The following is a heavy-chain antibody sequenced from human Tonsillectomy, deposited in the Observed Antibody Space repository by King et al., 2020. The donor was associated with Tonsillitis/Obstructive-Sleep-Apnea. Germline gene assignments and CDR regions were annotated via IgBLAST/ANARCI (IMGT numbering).Heavy chain of an antibody. CDR3: ARGVAGYNWFDP. CDR1: GFTFSSYA. D-gene: IGHD6-19*01. V-gene: IGHV3-30*01. Sequence: VQLVESGGGVVQPGRSLRLSCAVSGFTFSSYAMHWVRQAPGKGLEWVAVISYDGSGKYYADSVKGRFTISRDNSKNTLYLQMNSLRAEDTAVYYCARGVAGYNWFDPWGQGTLVTVSS. J-gene: IGHJ5*02. CDR2: ISYDGSGK.